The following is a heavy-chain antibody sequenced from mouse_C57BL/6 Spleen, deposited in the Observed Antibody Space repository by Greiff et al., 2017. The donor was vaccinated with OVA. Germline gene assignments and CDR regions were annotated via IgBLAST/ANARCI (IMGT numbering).Heavy chain of an antibody. D-gene: IGHD1-1*01. Sequence: EVKVEESGGGLVQPGGSLSLSCAASGFTFTDYYLSWVRQPPGKALEWLGFIRNKANGYTTEYSASVKGRFNISRDNSQSILYLQMNALRAEDSATYYCASHYYGSSYYAMDYWGQGTSVTVSS. J-gene: IGHJ4*01. CDR2: IRNKANGYTT. CDR1: GFTFTDYY. CDR3: ASHYYGSSYYAMDY. V-gene: IGHV7-3*01.